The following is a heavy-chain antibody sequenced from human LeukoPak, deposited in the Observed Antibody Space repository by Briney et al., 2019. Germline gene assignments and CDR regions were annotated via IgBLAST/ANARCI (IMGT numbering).Heavy chain of an antibody. J-gene: IGHJ6*02. D-gene: IGHD5-12*01. Sequence: GGSLRLSCAASGFTFSSYGMHWVRQAPGKGLEWVAVISYDGSNKYYADSVKGRFTISRDNSKNTLYLQMNSLRAEDTAVYYCAKDGTGYSGYDPLPSYWGQGTTVTVSS. V-gene: IGHV3-30*18. CDR2: ISYDGSNK. CDR1: GFTFSSYG. CDR3: AKDGTGYSGYDPLPSY.